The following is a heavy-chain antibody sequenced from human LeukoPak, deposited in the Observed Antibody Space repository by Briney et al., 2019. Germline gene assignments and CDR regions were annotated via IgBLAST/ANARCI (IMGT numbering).Heavy chain of an antibody. V-gene: IGHV3-74*01. J-gene: IGHJ6*02. CDR3: ARDGGGMDV. CDR2: INPDGSSI. Sequence: GGSLRLSCAASGFTLSRYWMHWVRQAPGKGPVWVSRINPDGSSISYADSVKGRFTISRDNAKNTLYLQMNRLRAEDTAVYYCARDGGGMDVWGQGTTVTVSS. D-gene: IGHD3-16*01. CDR1: GFTLSRYW.